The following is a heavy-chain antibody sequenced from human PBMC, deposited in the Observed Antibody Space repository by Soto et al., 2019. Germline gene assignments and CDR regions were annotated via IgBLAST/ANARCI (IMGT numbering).Heavy chain of an antibody. CDR3: AREDPPSLT. Sequence: QVQLVQSGAEVKKPGASVKVSCKASGYTFTSYGICWVRQAPGQGLEWMGWISAYNGNTNYAQKLQGRVTMTTDTSSITASMELRSPRSDDTAVYYCAREDPPSLTWGQGTLVTVSS. V-gene: IGHV1-18*01. D-gene: IGHD2-2*01. CDR2: ISAYNGNT. CDR1: GYTFTSYG. J-gene: IGHJ5*02.